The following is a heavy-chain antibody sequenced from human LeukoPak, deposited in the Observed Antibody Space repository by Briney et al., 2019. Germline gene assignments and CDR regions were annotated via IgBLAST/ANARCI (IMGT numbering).Heavy chain of an antibody. CDR1: GFTFSSYA. J-gene: IGHJ5*02. Sequence: QTGESLRLSCAASGFTFSSYAMSWVRQAPGKGLEWVSAISGSGGSTYYADSVKGRFTISRDNSKNTLYLQMNSLRAEDTAVYYCAKVLAVAGTLFDPWGQGTLVTVSS. CDR2: ISGSGGST. D-gene: IGHD6-19*01. CDR3: AKVLAVAGTLFDP. V-gene: IGHV3-23*01.